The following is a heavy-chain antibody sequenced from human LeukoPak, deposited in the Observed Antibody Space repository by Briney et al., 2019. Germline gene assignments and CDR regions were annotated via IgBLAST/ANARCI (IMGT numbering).Heavy chain of an antibody. V-gene: IGHV1-18*01. CDR3: ARDLGLRFLEWLFEDGAFDI. CDR2: ISAYNGNT. CDR1: GYTFTSYG. D-gene: IGHD3-3*01. J-gene: IGHJ3*02. Sequence: VASVKVSCKASGYTFTSYGISWVRQAPGQGLEWMGWISAYNGNTNYAQKLQGRVTMTTDTSTSTAYMEPRSLRSDDTAVYYCARDLGLRFLEWLFEDGAFDIWGQGTMVTVSS.